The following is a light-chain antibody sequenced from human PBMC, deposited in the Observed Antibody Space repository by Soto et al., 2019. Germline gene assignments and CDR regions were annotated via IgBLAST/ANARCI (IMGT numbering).Light chain of an antibody. CDR3: QQNYIAPPT. J-gene: IGKJ1*01. CDR2: DAS. V-gene: IGKV1-39*01. CDR1: QSIITY. Sequence: DVQMTQSPSSLSTFVGDRVTITCRASQSIITYLSWYQLRPGKAPKLLVYDASKLESGVPSRFSGSGSGTDFTLTISSLQPEDFATYSCQQNYIAPPTFGQGTKVEIK.